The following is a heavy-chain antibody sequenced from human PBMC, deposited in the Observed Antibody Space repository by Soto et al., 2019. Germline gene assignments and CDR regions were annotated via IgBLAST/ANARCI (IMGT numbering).Heavy chain of an antibody. Sequence: QVQLVESGGGVVQPGRSLRLSCAASGFTFSSYGMHWVRQAPGKGLEWVAVIWYDGRNKYYADSVKGRFTISRDNSKNTLYVQMNSLRAEDTAVYYWAGGGGGGGFDYWGQGTLVTVSS. J-gene: IGHJ4*02. CDR2: IWYDGRNK. V-gene: IGHV3-33*01. CDR1: GFTFSSYG. CDR3: AGGGGGGGFDY. D-gene: IGHD2-15*01.